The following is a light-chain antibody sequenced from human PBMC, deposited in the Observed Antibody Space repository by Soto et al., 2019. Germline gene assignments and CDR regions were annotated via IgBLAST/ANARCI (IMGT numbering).Light chain of an antibody. Sequence: QYALTQPASVSGSPGQSITISCTGTSSDVGGYNYVSWYQQHPGKAPKVVIYDVSYRPSGVSNRFSGSKSANTASLTISGLQAEDEADYYCSSYTSSSSYVFGTGTKVTVL. CDR3: SSYTSSSSYV. V-gene: IGLV2-14*03. CDR1: SSDVGGYNY. CDR2: DVS. J-gene: IGLJ1*01.